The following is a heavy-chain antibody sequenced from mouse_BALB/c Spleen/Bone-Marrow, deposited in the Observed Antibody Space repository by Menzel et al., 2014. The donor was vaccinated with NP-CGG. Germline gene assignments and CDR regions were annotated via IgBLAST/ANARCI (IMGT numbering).Heavy chain of an antibody. V-gene: IGHV1-7*01. D-gene: IGHD2-1*01. CDR1: GYTFTSYW. J-gene: IGHJ3*01. Sequence: QVQLKQSGAELAKPGASVKMSCKASGYTFTSYWMHWVKQRPGQGLEWTGYINPSTGYTEYNQKFKDKATLTADKSSSTAYMQLSSLTSDDSAVYYCVYGNYYLAYWGQGTLVTVSA. CDR2: INPSTGYT. CDR3: VYGNYYLAY.